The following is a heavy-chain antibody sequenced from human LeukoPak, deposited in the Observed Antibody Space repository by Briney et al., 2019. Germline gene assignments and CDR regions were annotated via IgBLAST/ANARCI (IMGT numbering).Heavy chain of an antibody. Sequence: PGGSLRLSCAASEFTFSSYSMNWVRQAPGKGLEWVSSISSSSSYIYYADSVKGRFTISRDNAKNSLYLQMNSLRAEDTAVYYCARLAAAGTMDYWGQGTLVTVSS. D-gene: IGHD6-13*01. V-gene: IGHV3-21*01. CDR3: ARLAAAGTMDY. J-gene: IGHJ4*02. CDR2: ISSSSSYI. CDR1: EFTFSSYS.